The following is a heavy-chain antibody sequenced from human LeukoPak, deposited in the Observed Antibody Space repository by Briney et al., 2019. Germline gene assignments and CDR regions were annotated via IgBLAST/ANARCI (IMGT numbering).Heavy chain of an antibody. CDR3: ARDAGQQPHDY. CDR1: GFTFSSYW. CDR2: INSDGTST. D-gene: IGHD6-13*01. J-gene: IGHJ4*02. V-gene: IGHV3-74*01. Sequence: PGGSLRLSCAASGFTFSSYWMHWVRQAPGKGLVWVSRINSDGTSTNYADSVKGRFTVSRDNAKNSLYLQMSSLRAEDTAVYYCARDAGQQPHDYWGQGTLVTVSS.